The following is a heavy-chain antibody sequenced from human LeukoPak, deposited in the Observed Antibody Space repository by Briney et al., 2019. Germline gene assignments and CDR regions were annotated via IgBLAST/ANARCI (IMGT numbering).Heavy chain of an antibody. CDR1: GGSFSGYY. J-gene: IGHJ4*02. D-gene: IGHD6-6*01. V-gene: IGHV4-34*01. CDR3: ARGSGARFDY. CDR2: INHSGST. Sequence: PSETLSLTCAVYGGSFSGYYWSWIRQPPGKGLEWIGEINHSGSTNYNPSLKSRVTISVDTSKNQFSLKLSSETAADTAVYYCARGSGARFDYWGQGTLVTVSS.